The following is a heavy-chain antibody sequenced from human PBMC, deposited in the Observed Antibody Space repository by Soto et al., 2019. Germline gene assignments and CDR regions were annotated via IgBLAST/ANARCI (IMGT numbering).Heavy chain of an antibody. D-gene: IGHD1-1*01. CDR2: IYDSGST. CDR1: GCSVSGGSYY. Sequence: SETLSLTCTVSGCSVSGGSYYWGWLRPAPGKGLEWIGYIYDSGSTNYNPSLKSRVTISVDTSKNQFSLKLSSVTAADTAVYYCARXRGWNDGERYYYYGMDVWGQGTTVTVSS. CDR3: ARXRGWNDGERYYYYGMDV. J-gene: IGHJ6*02. V-gene: IGHV4-61*01.